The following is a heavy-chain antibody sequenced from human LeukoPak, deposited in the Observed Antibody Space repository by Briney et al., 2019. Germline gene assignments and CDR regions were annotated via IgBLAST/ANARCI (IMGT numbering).Heavy chain of an antibody. V-gene: IGHV3-21*01. CDR2: ISSSSSYI. CDR3: AREQYCSSTSCYEEWFDP. Sequence: GESLRLSCAASGITFSSYSMNWVRQAPGKGLEWVSSISSSSSYIYYADSVKGRFTISRDNAKNSLYLQMNSLRAEDTAVYYCAREQYCSSTSCYEEWFDPWGQGTLVTVSS. CDR1: GITFSSYS. J-gene: IGHJ5*02. D-gene: IGHD2-2*01.